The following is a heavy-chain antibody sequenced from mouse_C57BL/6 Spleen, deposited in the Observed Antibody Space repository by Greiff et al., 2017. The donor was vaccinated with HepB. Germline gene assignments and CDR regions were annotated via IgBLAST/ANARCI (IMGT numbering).Heavy chain of an antibody. Sequence: VQLQQSGAELVKPGASVKISCKASGYAFSSYWMNWVKQRPGKGLEWIGQIYPGDGDTNYNGKFKGKATLTADKSSSTAYMQLSRLTSEDSAVYFCARRDDGYYLDAMDYWGQGTSVTVSS. CDR2: IYPGDGDT. CDR1: GYAFSSYW. V-gene: IGHV1-80*01. D-gene: IGHD2-3*01. CDR3: ARRDDGYYLDAMDY. J-gene: IGHJ4*01.